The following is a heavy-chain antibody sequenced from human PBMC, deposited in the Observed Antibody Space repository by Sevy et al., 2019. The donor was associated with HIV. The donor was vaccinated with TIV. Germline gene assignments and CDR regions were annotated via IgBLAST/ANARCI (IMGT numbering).Heavy chain of an antibody. V-gene: IGHV3-23*01. Sequence: GGSLRLSCAASGFTFSNYAMSWVRQAPGKGLEWVSGIGGSGGSTYYADSVKGRFTISRDKSKNTLYLQMNSLSAGDTAVYYCATGYSSGRLDYWGQGTLVTVSS. J-gene: IGHJ4*02. CDR3: ATGYSSGRLDY. D-gene: IGHD6-19*01. CDR1: GFTFSNYA. CDR2: IGGSGGST.